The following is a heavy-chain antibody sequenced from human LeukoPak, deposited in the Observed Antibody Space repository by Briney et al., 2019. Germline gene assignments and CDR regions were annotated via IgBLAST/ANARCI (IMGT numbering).Heavy chain of an antibody. D-gene: IGHD1-26*01. CDR3: AKDRVGAIDY. CDR1: GFTFSSYS. CDR2: ISSSSSYI. V-gene: IGHV3-21*01. Sequence: GGSLRLSCAASGFTFSSYSMNWVRQAPGKGLEWVSSISSSSSYIYYADSVKGRFTISRDNAKNSLYLQMNSLRAEDTAVYYCAKDRVGAIDYWGQGTLVTVSS. J-gene: IGHJ4*02.